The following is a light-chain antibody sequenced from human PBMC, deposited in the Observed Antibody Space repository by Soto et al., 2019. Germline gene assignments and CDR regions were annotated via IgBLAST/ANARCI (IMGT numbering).Light chain of an antibody. CDR2: GAS. Sequence: EIVLTQSPGTLSLSPGERATLSCRASQTISNSYSAWYQQKPGQAPRLLIYGASTRATGIPERFSGSGSGADLTLTISRLEPGDFAVYYFPVYGDSSPTFGQGTKGEIK. V-gene: IGKV3-20*01. J-gene: IGKJ1*01. CDR3: PVYGDSSPT. CDR1: QTISNSY.